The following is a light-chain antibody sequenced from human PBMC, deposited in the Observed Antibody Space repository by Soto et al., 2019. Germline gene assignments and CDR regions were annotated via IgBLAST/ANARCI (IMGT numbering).Light chain of an antibody. CDR1: LPIRNY. CDR2: AAS. CDR3: QKYNIALLP. Sequence: DVQRTQTTSSLSASVGDRDSLTYRASLPIRNYLAWYQQKPGKIPNLLIYAASTLQAGVPSRFSGSGSGTDFTLTISSLQPEDVAAYYCQKYNIALLPFGGGSNVDI. V-gene: IGKV1-27*01. J-gene: IGKJ4*02.